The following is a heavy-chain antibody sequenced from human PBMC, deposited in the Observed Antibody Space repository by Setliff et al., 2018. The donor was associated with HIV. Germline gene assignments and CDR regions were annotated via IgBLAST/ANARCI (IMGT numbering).Heavy chain of an antibody. D-gene: IGHD6-25*01. Sequence: GGSLRLSCTASGFTLGDYPLSWVRQAPGKGLEWVGHIKSKTDGGTTDYAAPVKGRFTLSRDNSKNTVYLQVGSLRPADTAMYYCARSRPYNSALDYWGQGTLVTVSS. CDR1: GFTLGDYP. V-gene: IGHV3-15*05. J-gene: IGHJ4*02. CDR2: IKSKTDGGTT. CDR3: ARSRPYNSALDY.